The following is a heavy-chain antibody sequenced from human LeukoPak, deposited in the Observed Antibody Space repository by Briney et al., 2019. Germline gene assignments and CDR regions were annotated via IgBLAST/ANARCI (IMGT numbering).Heavy chain of an antibody. D-gene: IGHD4-17*01. CDR2: ISGSGGST. V-gene: IGHV3-23*01. CDR1: GFTFSSYA. Sequence: PGASLRLSCAASGFTFSSYAMSWVRQALGKGLEWVSAISGSGGSTYYADSVKGRFTISRDNSKNTLYLQMNSLRAEDTAVYYCAKDYDTVTTYEYFQHWGQGTLVTVSS. J-gene: IGHJ1*01. CDR3: AKDYDTVTTYEYFQH.